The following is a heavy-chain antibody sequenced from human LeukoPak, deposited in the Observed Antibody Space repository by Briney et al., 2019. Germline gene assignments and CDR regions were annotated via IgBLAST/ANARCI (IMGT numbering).Heavy chain of an antibody. J-gene: IGHJ1*01. D-gene: IGHD4-17*01. CDR2: INPNSGGT. Sequence: ASVKVPCKASGYTFTGYYMHWVRQAPGQGLEWMGWINPNSGGTNYAQKFQGRVTMTRDTSISTAYMELSRLRSDDTAVYYCARGDGDYVRFRYFQHWGQGTLVTVSS. V-gene: IGHV1-2*02. CDR1: GYTFTGYY. CDR3: ARGDGDYVRFRYFQH.